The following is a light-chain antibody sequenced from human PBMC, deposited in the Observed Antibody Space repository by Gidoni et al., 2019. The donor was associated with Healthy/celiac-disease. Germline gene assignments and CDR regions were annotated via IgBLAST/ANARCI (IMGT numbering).Light chain of an antibody. V-gene: IGLV2-14*01. CDR2: DVS. CDR3: SSYTSSSRV. J-gene: IGLJ1*01. Sequence: QSALPQPASVSGSPGQSITISCTGTSSDVGGYNYVSWYQQHPGNAPKLMIYDVSNRPSGVSNRFSGSKSGNTASLTISGLQAEDEADYYCSSYTSSSRVFGTGTKVTVL. CDR1: SSDVGGYNY.